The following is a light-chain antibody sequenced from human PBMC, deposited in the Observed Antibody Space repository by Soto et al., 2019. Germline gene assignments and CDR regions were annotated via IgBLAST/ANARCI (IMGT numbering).Light chain of an antibody. CDR3: CSYAGSSYV. Sequence: QSVLTQPRSVSGSPGQSVTISCIGTSSDVGGYNYVSWYQQHPGKAPKLMIYDVSKRPSGVPDRFSGSKSGNTASLTISGLQAEDEADYYCCSYAGSSYVFGTGTKVTVL. CDR2: DVS. J-gene: IGLJ1*01. CDR1: SSDVGGYNY. V-gene: IGLV2-11*01.